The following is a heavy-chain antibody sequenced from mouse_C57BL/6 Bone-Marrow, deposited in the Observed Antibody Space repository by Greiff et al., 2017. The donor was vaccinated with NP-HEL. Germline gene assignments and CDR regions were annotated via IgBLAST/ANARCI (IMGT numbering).Heavy chain of an antibody. V-gene: IGHV5-12*01. CDR2: ISNGGGST. D-gene: IGHD2-3*01. CDR3: ARPSRGYYSSWFAY. J-gene: IGHJ3*01. CDR1: GFTFSDYY. Sequence: EVMLVESGGGLVQPGGSLKLSCAASGFTFSDYYMYWVRQTPEKRLEWVAYISNGGGSTYYPDTVKGRFTISRDNAKNTLYLQIIRLKSEDTAMYYCARPSRGYYSSWFAYWGQGTLVTVSA.